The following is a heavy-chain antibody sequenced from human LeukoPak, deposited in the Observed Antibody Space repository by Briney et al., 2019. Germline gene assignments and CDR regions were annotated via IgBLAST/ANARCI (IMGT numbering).Heavy chain of an antibody. CDR1: GFSFSTLA. CDR3: VRDLRGFDY. D-gene: IGHD3-10*01. V-gene: IGHV3-64D*06. CDR2: MGGDGVTA. J-gene: IGHJ4*02. Sequence: GGSLRLSCSASGFSFSTLAMHGVRQAPGKGLEYLAVMGGDGVTAYFEDSVKGRFTVSRDISKNTLYLQMTNLRPEDTAVYYCVRDLRGFDYWGQGTLVTVSS.